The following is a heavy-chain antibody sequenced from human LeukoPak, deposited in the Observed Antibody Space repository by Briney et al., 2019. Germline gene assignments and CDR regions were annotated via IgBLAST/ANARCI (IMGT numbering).Heavy chain of an antibody. CDR2: ISGSGGST. Sequence: GALRLSCAASGFTFSSYAMSWVRQAPGKGLEWVSAISGSGGSTYYADSVKGRFTISRDNSKNTLYLQMNSLRAEDTAVYYCAKDPASGYSYGYSDYWGQGTLVTVSS. V-gene: IGHV3-23*01. CDR3: AKDPASGYSYGYSDY. D-gene: IGHD5-18*01. CDR1: GFTFSSYA. J-gene: IGHJ4*02.